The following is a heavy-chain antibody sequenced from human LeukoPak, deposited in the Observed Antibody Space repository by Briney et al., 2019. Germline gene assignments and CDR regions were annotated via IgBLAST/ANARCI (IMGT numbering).Heavy chain of an antibody. CDR3: AGDRVSYYGSGRSFDY. D-gene: IGHD3-10*01. CDR1: GFTFSSYG. CDR2: IWYDGSNI. J-gene: IGHJ4*02. V-gene: IGHV3-33*01. Sequence: GGSLRLSCAASGFTFSSYGMHWVRQAPGKGLEWVAVIWYDGSNIYYADSVKGRFTISRDNSKNTLYLQMNSLRAEDTAVYYCAGDRVSYYGSGRSFDYWGQGTLVTVSS.